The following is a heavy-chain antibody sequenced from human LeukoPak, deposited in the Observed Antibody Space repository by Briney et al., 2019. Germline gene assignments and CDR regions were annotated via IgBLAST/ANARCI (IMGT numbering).Heavy chain of an antibody. D-gene: IGHD6-19*01. V-gene: IGHV1-69*13. CDR3: ARDSRSGWGNWFDP. J-gene: IGHJ5*02. CDR2: IIPIFGTA. Sequence: ASVKVSCKASGGTFSSYAISWVRQAPGQGLEWMGGIIPIFGTANYAQKFQGRVTITADESTSTAYTELSSLRSEDTAVYYCARDSRSGWGNWFDPWGQGTLVTVSS. CDR1: GGTFSSYA.